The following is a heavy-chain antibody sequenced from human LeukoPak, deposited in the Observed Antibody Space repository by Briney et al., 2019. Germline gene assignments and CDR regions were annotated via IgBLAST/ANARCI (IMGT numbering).Heavy chain of an antibody. CDR2: IIPIFGTA. D-gene: IGHD4-17*01. V-gene: IGHV1-69*05. J-gene: IGHJ5*02. CDR3: ARTDYGDYSGWFDP. Sequence: SVKVSCKASGGTFSSYAISWVRQAPGQGLEWMGGIIPIFGTANYAQKFQGRVTITTDESTSTAYMELSSLRSEDTAVYYCARTDYGDYSGWFDPWGQGTLVTVSS. CDR1: GGTFSSYA.